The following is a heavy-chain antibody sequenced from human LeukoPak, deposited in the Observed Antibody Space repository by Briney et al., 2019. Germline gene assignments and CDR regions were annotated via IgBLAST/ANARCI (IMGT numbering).Heavy chain of an antibody. V-gene: IGHV3-53*01. CDR1: GFTVSSNY. Sequence: PGGSLRLSCAASGFTVSSNYMSWVRQAPGKGLEWVSVIYSGGSTYYADSVKGRFTISRDNSKNTLYLQMNSLRAEDTAVYYCARDRVVTAPRGLYYYYGMDVWGQGTTVTVSS. J-gene: IGHJ6*02. CDR3: ARDRVVTAPRGLYYYYGMDV. D-gene: IGHD2-21*02. CDR2: IYSGGST.